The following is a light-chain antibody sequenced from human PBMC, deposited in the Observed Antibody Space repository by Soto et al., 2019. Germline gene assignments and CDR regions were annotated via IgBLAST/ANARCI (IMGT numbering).Light chain of an antibody. CDR3: QQCGSSPQT. CDR1: QSVSSSY. J-gene: IGKJ1*01. Sequence: EIVVTQSPGTLALSPGERATLSCRASQSVSSSYLAWYQQKPGQAPRLLIYGASSRATGITDRFSGSGSGTDFTLTISRLEPEDFAVYYCQQCGSSPQTFGQGTKVDIK. CDR2: GAS. V-gene: IGKV3-20*01.